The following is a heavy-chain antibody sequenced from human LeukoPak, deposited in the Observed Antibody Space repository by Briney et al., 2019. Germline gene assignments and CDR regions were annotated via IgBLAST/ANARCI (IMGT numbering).Heavy chain of an antibody. Sequence: SETLSLTCTVSRGSISSGNYYWSWIRQPAGKGLEWIGRFHTRGSTNYNPSPKSRVIISVDTSKNQFSLTLSSVTAADTAMYYCARGVTMIGRLRFDPWGQGTLVTVSS. V-gene: IGHV4-61*02. J-gene: IGHJ5*02. CDR1: RGSISSGNYY. D-gene: IGHD3-22*01. CDR3: ARGVTMIGRLRFDP. CDR2: FHTRGST.